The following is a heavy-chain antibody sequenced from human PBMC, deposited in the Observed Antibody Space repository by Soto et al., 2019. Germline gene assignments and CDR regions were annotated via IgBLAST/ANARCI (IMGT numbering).Heavy chain of an antibody. Sequence: PGESLKISCKGSVYSFTSYCIGWVRQMPVRGLEWMGIIYPCDSDTRYSPSFQGQVTISADKSISTRYLQRSSLKASDTAMYYCASPHYSDSSGYCGAFDVWGPGTLVTVSS. CDR2: IYPCDSDT. J-gene: IGHJ3*01. CDR3: ASPHYSDSSGYCGAFDV. CDR1: VYSFTSYC. D-gene: IGHD3-22*01. V-gene: IGHV5-51*01.